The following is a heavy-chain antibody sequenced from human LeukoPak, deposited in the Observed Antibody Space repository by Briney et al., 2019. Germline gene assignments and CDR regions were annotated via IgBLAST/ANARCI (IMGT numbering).Heavy chain of an antibody. V-gene: IGHV4-39*07. CDR3: ARDPHMARGVTY. J-gene: IGHJ4*02. CDR1: GGSISSSSSYY. Sequence: PSETLSLTCTVSGGSISSSSSYYWGWIRQPPGKGLEWIGSIHYSGSTYYDSSLKSRVTISVDMSKNQFSLKLTSVTAADTAVYYCARDPHMARGVTYWGQGTLVTVSS. CDR2: IHYSGST. D-gene: IGHD3-10*01.